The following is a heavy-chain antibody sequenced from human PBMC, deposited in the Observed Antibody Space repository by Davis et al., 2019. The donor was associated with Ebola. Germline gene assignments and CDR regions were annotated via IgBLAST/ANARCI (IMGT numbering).Heavy chain of an antibody. D-gene: IGHD6-6*01. CDR3: AVLGAAARPLHYYYYGMDV. CDR1: GGTFSSYA. V-gene: IGHV1-69*06. CDR2: IIPIFGTA. J-gene: IGHJ6*02. Sequence: SVKVSCKASGGTFSSYAINWVRQAPGQGLEWMGGIIPIFGTANYAQKFQGRVTITADKSTSTAYMELSSLRSEDTAVYYCAVLGAAARPLHYYYYGMDVWGQGTTVTVSS.